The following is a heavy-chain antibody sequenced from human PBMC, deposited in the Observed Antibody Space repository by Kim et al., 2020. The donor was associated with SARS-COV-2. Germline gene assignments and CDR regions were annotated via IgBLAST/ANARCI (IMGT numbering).Heavy chain of an antibody. J-gene: IGHJ6*02. Sequence: GGSLRLSCAASGFTVSSNYMSWVRQAPGKGLEWVSVIYSGGSTYYADSVKGRFTISRDNSKNTLYLQMNSLRAEDTAVYYCARDRRAARPHPWGFRTLYYYYYGMDVWGQGTTVTVSS. D-gene: IGHD6-6*01. CDR3: ARDRRAARPHPWGFRTLYYYYYGMDV. CDR2: IYSGGST. CDR1: GFTVSSNY. V-gene: IGHV3-66*01.